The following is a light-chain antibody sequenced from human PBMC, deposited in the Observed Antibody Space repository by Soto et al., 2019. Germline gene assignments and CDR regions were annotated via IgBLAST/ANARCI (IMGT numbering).Light chain of an antibody. V-gene: IGKV3-15*01. Sequence: EIVMTQSPATMSVSPGQRATLFCRASQSIGNTLAWYQHKRGQAPRLLIYGASTRATGVPDRIIGSGSGTEFALTIGSLQPEDFAVYYCQQYNNWPMYTFGQGTKLEIK. CDR2: GAS. CDR3: QQYNNWPMYT. J-gene: IGKJ2*01. CDR1: QSIGNT.